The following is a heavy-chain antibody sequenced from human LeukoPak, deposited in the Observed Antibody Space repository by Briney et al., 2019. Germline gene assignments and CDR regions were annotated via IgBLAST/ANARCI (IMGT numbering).Heavy chain of an antibody. CDR2: VYFTGTT. CDR3: ARGLRYSSGWYDYYMDV. J-gene: IGHJ6*03. CDR1: GGPISTHY. Sequence: SETLSLTCSVSGGPISTHYWNWIRKAPGKGLERIGYVYFTGTTNYNPNLTSRLTISVDTSKKQFSLNLTSVTAADTAVYYCARGLRYSSGWYDYYMDVWGKGTTVTVSS. V-gene: IGHV4-59*11. D-gene: IGHD6-19*01.